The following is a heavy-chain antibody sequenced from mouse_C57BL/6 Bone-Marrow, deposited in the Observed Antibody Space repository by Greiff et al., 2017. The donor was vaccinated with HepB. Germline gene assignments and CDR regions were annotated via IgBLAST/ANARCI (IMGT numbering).Heavy chain of an antibody. V-gene: IGHV5-6*02. D-gene: IGHD1-1*01. CDR1: GFTFSSYG. CDR2: ISSGGSYT. Sequence: EVKLVESGGDLVKPGGSLKLSCAASGFTFSSYGMSWVRQTPDKRLEWVATISSGGSYTYYPDSVKGRFPISRDNAKNTLYLQMSSLKSEDTAMYYCARDYYGSSLFAYWGQGTLVTVSA. J-gene: IGHJ3*01. CDR3: ARDYYGSSLFAY.